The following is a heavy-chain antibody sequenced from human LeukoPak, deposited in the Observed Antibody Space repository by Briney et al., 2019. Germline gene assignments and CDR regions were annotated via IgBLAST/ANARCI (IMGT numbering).Heavy chain of an antibody. J-gene: IGHJ4*02. D-gene: IGHD6-19*01. CDR3: AKNRGKGAVSGTGEIDY. V-gene: IGHV3-23*01. CDR2: LSATVSDGGA. CDR1: AFTFSNYA. Sequence: PGGSLRLSCAASAFTFSNYAMSWVRQAPGKGLEWVSTLSATVSDGGAYYADSVKGRFTISRDNSKNTLHLQMNSLRDEETAMYYCAKNRGKGAVSGTGEIDYWGQGTLVTVSS.